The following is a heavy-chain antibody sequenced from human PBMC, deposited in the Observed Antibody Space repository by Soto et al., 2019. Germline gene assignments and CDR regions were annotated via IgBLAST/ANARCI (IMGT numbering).Heavy chain of an antibody. Sequence: SETLSLTCTVSGGSISSYYWSWIRQPPGKGLEWIGYIYYSGSTNYNPSLKSRVTISVDTSKNQFSLKLSSVTAADTAVYYCARHRGGSWYFSSKTGTEKYWFDPWGQGTLVTVSS. V-gene: IGHV4-59*08. CDR3: ARHRGGSWYFSSKTGTEKYWFDP. CDR1: GGSISSYY. J-gene: IGHJ5*02. CDR2: IYYSGST. D-gene: IGHD2-15*01.